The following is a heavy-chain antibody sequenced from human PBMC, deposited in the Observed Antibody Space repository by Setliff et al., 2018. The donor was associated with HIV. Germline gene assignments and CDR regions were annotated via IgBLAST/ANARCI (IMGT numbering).Heavy chain of an antibody. Sequence: SETLSLTCAVSGYSISSGYYWGWIRQPPGKGLEWIGSIFHSAATNYIPSLKSRVTISIDTYKNQFSLKLTSVTAADTAVYYCARRGAYGYDYFDYWGPGILVTSPQ. CDR1: GYSISSGYY. CDR2: IFHSAAT. CDR3: ARRGAYGYDYFDY. J-gene: IGHJ4*02. V-gene: IGHV4-38-2*01. D-gene: IGHD5-12*01.